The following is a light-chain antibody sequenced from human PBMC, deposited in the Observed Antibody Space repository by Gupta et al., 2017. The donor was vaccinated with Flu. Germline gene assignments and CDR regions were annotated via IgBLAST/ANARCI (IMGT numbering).Light chain of an antibody. CDR2: EVS. Sequence: QSALTQPPSVSGSPGQSVTLSCTGTSFDVGTYNRVSWYQQSPGTVPKLMIYEVSKRPSGVPDRFSGSKSGNTASLTISGLQGEDEADYYCSSYTSSYTFVFGTGTKVTVL. CDR3: SSYTSSYTFV. CDR1: SFDVGTYNR. V-gene: IGLV2-18*02. J-gene: IGLJ1*01.